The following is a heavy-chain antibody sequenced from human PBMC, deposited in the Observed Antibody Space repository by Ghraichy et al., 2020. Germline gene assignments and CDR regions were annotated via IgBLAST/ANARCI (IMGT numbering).Heavy chain of an antibody. V-gene: IGHV4-59*08. CDR1: GGSISSYY. J-gene: IGHJ3*02. D-gene: IGHD2-8*02. Sequence: SETLSLTCTVSGGSISSYYWSWIRQPPGKGLEWIGYIYYSGSTNYNPSLKSRVTISVDTSKNQFSLKLSSVTAADTAVYYCARQKVVFCAFDIWGQGTMVTVSS. CDR2: IYYSGST. CDR3: ARQKVVFCAFDI.